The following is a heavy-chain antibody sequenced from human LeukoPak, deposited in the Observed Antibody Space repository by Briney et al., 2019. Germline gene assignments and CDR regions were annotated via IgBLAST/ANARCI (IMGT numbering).Heavy chain of an antibody. CDR3: ARATGRYYSLGY. D-gene: IGHD1-26*01. J-gene: IGHJ4*02. Sequence: GGSLRLSCAASGFTFSSYCMHWVRQAPGKGLVWVSRINSDGSSTSYADSVKGRFTVSRDNAKNTLYLQMNSLRAEDTAVYYCARATGRYYSLGYWGQGTLVTVSS. CDR2: INSDGSST. CDR1: GFTFSSYC. V-gene: IGHV3-74*01.